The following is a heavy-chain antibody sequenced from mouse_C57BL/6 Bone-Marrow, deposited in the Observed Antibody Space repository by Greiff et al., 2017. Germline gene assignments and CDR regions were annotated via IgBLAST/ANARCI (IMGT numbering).Heavy chain of an antibody. CDR2: ISDGGSYT. CDR3: ARDLLWFAY. J-gene: IGHJ3*01. V-gene: IGHV5-4*01. CDR1: GFTFSSYA. Sequence: EVMLVESGGGLVKPGGSLKLSCAASGFTFSSYAMSWVRQTPAKRLEWVATISDGGSYTYYPDNVKGRFTISRDNAKNNLYLQMSHLKSEDTAVYYCARDLLWFAYWGQGTLVTVSA. D-gene: IGHD2-10*01.